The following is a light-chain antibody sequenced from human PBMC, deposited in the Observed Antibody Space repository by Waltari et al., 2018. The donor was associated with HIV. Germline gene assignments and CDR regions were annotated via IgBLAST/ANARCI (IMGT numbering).Light chain of an antibody. V-gene: IGLV3-10*01. J-gene: IGLJ2*01. Sequence: SSELTQPPSVSVSPGQTARITCSGAALPKRYSYWYQQRSGQAPVLVIYKDNKRPAGITERFSGSSSGTMSTLTISGAQWEDEADYYCYSTDNNGDRWVFGGGTKVSVL. CDR1: ALPKRY. CDR3: YSTDNNGDRWV. CDR2: KDN.